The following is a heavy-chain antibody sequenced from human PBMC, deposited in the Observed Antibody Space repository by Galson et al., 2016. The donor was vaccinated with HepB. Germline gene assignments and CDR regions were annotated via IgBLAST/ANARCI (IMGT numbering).Heavy chain of an antibody. D-gene: IGHD3-10*01. V-gene: IGHV3-64D*09. J-gene: IGHJ4*02. CDR3: VKGVSTTWHRSQGDY. Sequence: SLRLSCAASGFTFSSYAMHWARQAPGKGLEYVSAISSNGGSTYYADSVKGRFTISRDNSKNTLHLQVSSLRAEDTAVYYCVKGVSTTWHRSQGDYWGQGTLVTVSS. CDR1: GFTFSSYA. CDR2: ISSNGGST.